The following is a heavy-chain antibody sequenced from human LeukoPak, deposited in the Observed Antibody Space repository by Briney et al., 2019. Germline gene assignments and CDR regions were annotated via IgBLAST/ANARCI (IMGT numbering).Heavy chain of an antibody. V-gene: IGHV1-69*05. J-gene: IGHJ4*02. CDR2: IIPIFGTA. D-gene: IGHD3-22*01. CDR1: GGTFSSYA. Sequence: ASVKVSCKASGGTFSSYAISWVRQARGQGLEWMGGIIPIFGTANYAQKFQGRVTITTGESTSTAYMELSSLRSEDTAVYYCARVVRDSSGYVPHYFDYWGQGTLVTVSS. CDR3: ARVVRDSSGYVPHYFDY.